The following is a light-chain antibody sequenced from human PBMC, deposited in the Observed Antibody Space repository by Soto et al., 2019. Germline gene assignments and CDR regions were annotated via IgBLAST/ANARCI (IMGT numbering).Light chain of an antibody. CDR1: SSDLGSYNL. Sequence: QSALTQPASVSGSPGQLITISCTGTSSDLGSYNLVSWYQHHPGKAPKLIIYEATKRPSGISSRFSGSKSGYTASLTISGLQAEDEAFYSCFSYAGRDTLVVSGGGTQLTVL. J-gene: IGLJ2*01. V-gene: IGLV2-23*01. CDR3: FSYAGRDTLVV. CDR2: EAT.